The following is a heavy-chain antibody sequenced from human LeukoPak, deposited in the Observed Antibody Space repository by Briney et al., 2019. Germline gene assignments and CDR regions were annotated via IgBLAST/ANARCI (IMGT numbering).Heavy chain of an antibody. CDR3: ARISGSYRPFDS. CDR1: GFTFSSYA. Sequence: GGSLRLSCAASGFTFSSYAMSWVRQAPGKGLEWVSAISGSGGSTYYADSVKGRFTISRDNAKNSQYLQMTSLRTEDTPVYYCARISGSYRPFDSWGQGTLVTVSS. CDR2: ISGSGGST. V-gene: IGHV3-23*01. D-gene: IGHD3-22*01. J-gene: IGHJ4*02.